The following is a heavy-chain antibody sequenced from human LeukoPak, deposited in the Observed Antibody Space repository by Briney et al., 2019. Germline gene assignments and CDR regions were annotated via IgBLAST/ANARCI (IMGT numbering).Heavy chain of an antibody. CDR1: GYTFTGYY. J-gene: IGHJ3*02. V-gene: IGHV1-2*02. CDR2: INPNSGGT. CDR3: ARDSYYDSSGYYGTDAFDI. Sequence: ASVKVSCKASGYTFTGYYMHWVRQAPGQGLEWMGWINPNSGGTNYAQKFQGRATMTRDTSISTAYMELSRLRSDDTAVYYCARDSYYDSSGYYGTDAFDIWGQGTMVTVSS. D-gene: IGHD3-22*01.